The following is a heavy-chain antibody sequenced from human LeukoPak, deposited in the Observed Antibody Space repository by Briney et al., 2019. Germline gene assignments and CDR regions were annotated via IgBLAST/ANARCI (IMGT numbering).Heavy chain of an antibody. V-gene: IGHV3-53*01. CDR2: IYSGGST. D-gene: IGHD2-21*02. CDR3: ARAYCGGDCYLAY. J-gene: IGHJ4*02. Sequence: GGSLRLSCAASGFTFSSYWMSWVRQAPGRGLEWVSVIYSGGSTYYADSVKGRFTISRDNSKNTLYLQMNSLRAEDTAVFYCARAYCGGDCYLAYWGQGTLVTVSS. CDR1: GFTFSSYW.